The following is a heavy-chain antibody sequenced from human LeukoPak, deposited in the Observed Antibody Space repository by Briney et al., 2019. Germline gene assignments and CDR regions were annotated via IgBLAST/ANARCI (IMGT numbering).Heavy chain of an antibody. CDR1: GFTFSSYA. Sequence: PGGSLRLSCAASGFTFSSYAMSWVRQAPGKGLEWVSAISGSGGSTYYADSVKGRFSISRDNSKNTLYLQMNSLRAEDTAVYYCAKTISGYCSRPSCLNWFDPWGQGTLVTVSS. J-gene: IGHJ5*02. V-gene: IGHV3-23*01. CDR3: AKTISGYCSRPSCLNWFDP. D-gene: IGHD2-2*03. CDR2: ISGSGGST.